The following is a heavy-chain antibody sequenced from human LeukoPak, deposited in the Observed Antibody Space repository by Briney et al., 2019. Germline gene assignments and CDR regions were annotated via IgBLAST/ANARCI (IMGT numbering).Heavy chain of an antibody. D-gene: IGHD2-2*01. V-gene: IGHV4-59*01. CDR3: ARTSCSSTSCYWGDWFDP. Sequence: SETLSLTSTVSGGSISSYYWSWIRQPPGKGLEWIGYIYYSGSTNYNPSLKSRVTISVDTSKNQFSLKLSSVTAADTAVYYCARTSCSSTSCYWGDWFDPWGQGTLVTVSS. CDR1: GGSISSYY. J-gene: IGHJ5*02. CDR2: IYYSGST.